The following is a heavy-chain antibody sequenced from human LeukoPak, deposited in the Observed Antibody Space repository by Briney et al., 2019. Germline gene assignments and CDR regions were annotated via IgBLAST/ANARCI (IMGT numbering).Heavy chain of an antibody. CDR3: AHSGSYFDY. J-gene: IGHJ4*02. Sequence: GGSLRLSCAASGFTFSNYWMSWGRQAPGKGREWVANIKQDGSEIHYVDSVKGRFTISRDNAKNSLYLQMNSLRAEDTAVYFCAHSGSYFDYWGQGTLVTVSS. CDR1: GFTFSNYW. CDR2: IKQDGSEI. V-gene: IGHV3-7*01. D-gene: IGHD1-26*01.